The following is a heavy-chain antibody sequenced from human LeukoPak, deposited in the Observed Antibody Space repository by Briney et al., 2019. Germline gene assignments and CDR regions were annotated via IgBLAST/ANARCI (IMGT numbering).Heavy chain of an antibody. Sequence: ASVKVSCKASGYTFITNDISWVRQAPGQGLEWMGWISAYNGNTNYAQKLQGRVTMTTDTSTNTAYMELRSLRSDYTAVYYCARSSSSALRGDYWGQGTLVTVSS. V-gene: IGHV1-18*04. J-gene: IGHJ4*02. D-gene: IGHD6-6*01. CDR2: ISAYNGNT. CDR1: GYTFITND. CDR3: ARSSSSALRGDY.